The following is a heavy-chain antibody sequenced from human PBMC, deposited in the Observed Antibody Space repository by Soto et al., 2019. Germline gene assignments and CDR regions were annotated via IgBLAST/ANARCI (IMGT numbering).Heavy chain of an antibody. Sequence: GGSLRLSCAASGFTFSSYAMHWVRQAPGKGLEWVAVISYDGSNKYYADSVKGRFTISRDNSKNTLYLQMNSLRAEDTAVYYCARDGYDILTGSYYWGQGTLVTVSS. CDR2: ISYDGSNK. D-gene: IGHD3-9*01. J-gene: IGHJ4*02. CDR1: GFTFSSYA. CDR3: ARDGYDILTGSYY. V-gene: IGHV3-30-3*01.